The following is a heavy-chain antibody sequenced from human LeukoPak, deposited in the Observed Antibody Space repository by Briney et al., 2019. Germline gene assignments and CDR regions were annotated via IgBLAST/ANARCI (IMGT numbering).Heavy chain of an antibody. J-gene: IGHJ4*02. D-gene: IGHD5-18*01. CDR3: ARAFGYSYVDS. CDR1: GFTVSGHP. V-gene: IGHV3-53*01. CDR2: IYSGGTT. Sequence: GGSLRLSCAASGFTVSGHPMSWVRQAPGKGLEWVSVIYSGGTTYCADSVKGRFTISRDNSKNTLYLQMNSLRAEDTAVYYCARAFGYSYVDSWGQGTLVTVSS.